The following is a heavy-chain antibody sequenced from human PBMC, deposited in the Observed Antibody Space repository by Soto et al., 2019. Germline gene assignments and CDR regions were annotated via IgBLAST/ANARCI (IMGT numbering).Heavy chain of an antibody. V-gene: IGHV3-21*01. CDR1: GFTFSTYS. CDR3: AREYTAWPLAYGLDV. Sequence: GGSLRLSCVGSGFTFSTYSVNWVRQAPGKGLEWVSSISSRSDIYYADSVKGRFTISRDNAKNSVSLQMNSPRAEDTAVYYCAREYTAWPLAYGLDVWGQGTTVTVSS. CDR2: ISSRSDI. J-gene: IGHJ6*02. D-gene: IGHD2-2*02.